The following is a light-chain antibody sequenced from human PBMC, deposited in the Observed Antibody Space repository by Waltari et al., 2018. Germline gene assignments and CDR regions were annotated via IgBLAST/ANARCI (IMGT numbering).Light chain of an antibody. Sequence: DVVFTPTPLPSPVILGQQAHNSCRSSQALVHSNGNTYLNWVQQRPGQPPRLLIYNISNLFSGVPDRFSGSGAGTDFTLKISRVEAEDFAVYYCMQTTHFPRTFGQGTKVEIK. J-gene: IGKJ1*01. CDR1: QALVHSNGNTY. CDR3: MQTTHFPRT. V-gene: IGKV2-24*01. CDR2: NIS.